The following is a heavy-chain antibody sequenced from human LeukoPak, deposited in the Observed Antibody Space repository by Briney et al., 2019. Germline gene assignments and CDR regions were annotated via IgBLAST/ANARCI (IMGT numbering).Heavy chain of an antibody. CDR3: AAGGITGTTWTFYYYYYGMDV. CDR1: GFTFTSSA. V-gene: IGHV1-58*02. J-gene: IGHJ6*02. D-gene: IGHD1-7*01. Sequence: GASVKVSCEASGFTFTSSAMQWVRQARGQRLEWIGWIVVGSGNTNYAQKFQERVTITRDMSTSTAYMELSSLRSEDTAVYYCAAGGITGTTWTFYYYYYGMDVWGQGTTVTVSS. CDR2: IVVGSGNT.